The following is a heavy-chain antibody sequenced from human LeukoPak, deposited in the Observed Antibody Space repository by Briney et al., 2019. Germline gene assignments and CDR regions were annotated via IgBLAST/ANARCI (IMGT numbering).Heavy chain of an antibody. Sequence: SETLSLTCTVSGGSISSGGYYWSWIRQHPGNGLEWVVYIYYSGSTYYNTSLKSRVTISVATSKNQCSLKLSSVTAADTAVYYCARGGSSWYLYFDYWGQGNLVTVSS. CDR1: GGSISSGGYY. CDR2: IYYSGST. D-gene: IGHD6-13*01. J-gene: IGHJ4*02. V-gene: IGHV4-31*03. CDR3: ARGGSSWYLYFDY.